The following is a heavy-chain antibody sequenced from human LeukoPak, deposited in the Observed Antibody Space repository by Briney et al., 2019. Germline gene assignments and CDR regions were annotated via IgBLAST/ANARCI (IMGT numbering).Heavy chain of an antibody. CDR3: ARDFSSSWSLNWFDP. CDR1: GSTFSSYG. D-gene: IGHD6-13*01. V-gene: IGHV3-33*01. Sequence: GGSLRLSCAASGSTFSSYGMHWVRQAPGKGLEWVAVIWYDGSNKYYADSVKGRFTISRDNSKNTLYLQMNSLRAEDTAVYYCARDFSSSWSLNWFDPWGQGTLVTVSS. CDR2: IWYDGSNK. J-gene: IGHJ5*02.